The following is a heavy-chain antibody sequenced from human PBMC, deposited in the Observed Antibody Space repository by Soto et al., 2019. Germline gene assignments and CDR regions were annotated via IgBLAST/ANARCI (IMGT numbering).Heavy chain of an antibody. J-gene: IGHJ6*02. CDR3: ARDRVAVATRYGMDV. CDR2: ISAYNGNT. D-gene: IGHD6-19*01. Sequence: WASVKVSCMASGYTFTSYGISWVRQAPGQGLEWMGWISAYNGNTNYAQKLQGRVTMTTDTSTSTAYMELRSLRSDDTAVYYCARDRVAVATRYGMDVWGQGTTVTVSS. V-gene: IGHV1-18*04. CDR1: GYTFTSYG.